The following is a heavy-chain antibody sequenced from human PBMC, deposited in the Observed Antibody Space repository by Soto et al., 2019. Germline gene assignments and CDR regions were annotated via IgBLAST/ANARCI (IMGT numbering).Heavy chain of an antibody. Sequence: SVKVSCKASGGTFSSYAISWVRQAPGQGLEWMGGIIPIFGTANYAQKFQGRVTISADESTSTAYMELSSLRSEDKAVYYCARVVEHSSGWSSKYFDYRGQGTLVTVAS. J-gene: IGHJ4*02. CDR3: ARVVEHSSGWSSKYFDY. CDR2: IIPIFGTA. V-gene: IGHV1-69*13. D-gene: IGHD6-19*01. CDR1: GGTFSSYA.